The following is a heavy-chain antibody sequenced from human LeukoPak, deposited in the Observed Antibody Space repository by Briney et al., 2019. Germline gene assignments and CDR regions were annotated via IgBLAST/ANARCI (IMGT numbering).Heavy chain of an antibody. CDR2: IWYDGSNK. CDR1: GFTFSSYG. CDR3: ARERLSRRGADAFDI. V-gene: IGHV3-33*01. Sequence: PGRSLRLSCAASGFTFSSYGMHWVRQAPGKGLEWVAVIWYDGSNKYYADSVKGRFTISRDNSKNTLYLQMNSLRAEDTAVYYCARERLSRRGADAFDIWGQGTMVTVSS. J-gene: IGHJ3*02. D-gene: IGHD5-12*01.